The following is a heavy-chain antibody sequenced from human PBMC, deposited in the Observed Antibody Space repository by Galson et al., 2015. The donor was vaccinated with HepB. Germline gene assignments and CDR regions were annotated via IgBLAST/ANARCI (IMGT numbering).Heavy chain of an antibody. D-gene: IGHD3-22*01. V-gene: IGHV3-53*01. CDR3: ARGANDYDTTTYYYVY. J-gene: IGHJ4*02. CDR2: IYRGDTT. Sequence: SLRLSCAASGFTVSSNYMSWVRQAPGKGLEWISVIYRGDTTYYAASVKGRFTISRDDSKNTLFPQMNNLRVEDTAVYYCARGANDYDTTTYYYVYWGQGTLVTVSS. CDR1: GFTVSSNY.